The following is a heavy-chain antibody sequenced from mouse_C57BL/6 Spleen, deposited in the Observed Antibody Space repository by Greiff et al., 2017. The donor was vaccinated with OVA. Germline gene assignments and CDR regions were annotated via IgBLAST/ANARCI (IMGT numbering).Heavy chain of an antibody. CDR1: GYTFTSYW. J-gene: IGHJ2*01. V-gene: IGHV1-69*01. CDR2: IDPSDSYT. CDR3: ARRSLYYGSSFDY. Sequence: VQLQQPGAELVMPGASVKLSCKASGYTFTSYWMHWVKQRPGQGLEWIGEIDPSDSYTNYNQKFKGKSTLTVDKSSSTAYMQLSSLTSEDSAVYYCARRSLYYGSSFDYWGQGTTLTVSS. D-gene: IGHD1-1*01.